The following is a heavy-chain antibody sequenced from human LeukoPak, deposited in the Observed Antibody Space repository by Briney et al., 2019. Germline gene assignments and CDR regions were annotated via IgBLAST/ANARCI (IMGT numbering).Heavy chain of an antibody. V-gene: IGHV4-39*07. CDR1: GGSISSSSYY. Sequence: SETLSLTCTVSGGSISSSSYYWGWLRQPPGTGLEWIGSIYYSGSTYYNPSLKSRVTISVNTSKNQFSLKLSSVTAADTAVYYCARELLWFGEYDWFDPWGQGTLVTVSS. CDR3: ARELLWFGEYDWFDP. CDR2: IYYSGST. D-gene: IGHD3-10*01. J-gene: IGHJ5*02.